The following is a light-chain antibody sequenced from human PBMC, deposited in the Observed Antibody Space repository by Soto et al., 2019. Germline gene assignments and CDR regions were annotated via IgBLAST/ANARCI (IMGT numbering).Light chain of an antibody. V-gene: IGKV3-15*01. Sequence: EIVMTQSPATLSVSPGERATLSCRASQSISSYLAWYQQKPGQAPRLLIHGASTRATDIPARFSGGGSGTEFTLTISSLQSEDFAVYYCHQYSAWPRGTIGQGTKVEVK. J-gene: IGKJ1*01. CDR1: QSISSY. CDR3: HQYSAWPRGT. CDR2: GAS.